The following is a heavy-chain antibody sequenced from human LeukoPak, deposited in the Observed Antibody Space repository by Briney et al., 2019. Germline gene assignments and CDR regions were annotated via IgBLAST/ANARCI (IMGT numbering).Heavy chain of an antibody. CDR1: GFTFSSYW. J-gene: IGHJ4*02. CDR3: ARATTMVRGVITSNDY. CDR2: IKQDGSEK. Sequence: GGSLRLSCAASGFTFSSYWMSWVRQALGKGLEWVANIKQDGSEKYYVDSVKGRFTISRDNAKNSLYLQMNSLRAEDTAVYYCARATTMVRGVITSNDYWGQGTLVTVSS. D-gene: IGHD3-10*01. V-gene: IGHV3-7*04.